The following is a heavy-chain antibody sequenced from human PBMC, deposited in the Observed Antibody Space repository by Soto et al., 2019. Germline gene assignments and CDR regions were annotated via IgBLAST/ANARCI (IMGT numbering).Heavy chain of an antibody. J-gene: IGHJ6*02. CDR2: ISAYNGNT. CDR3: ARDTYYYDSSGYYYYYYGMDI. V-gene: IGHV1-18*01. Sequence: QVQLVQSGAEVKKPGASVKVSCKASGYTFTSYGISWVRQAPGQGLEWMGWISAYNGNTNYAQKLQGRGTMTTDTSTSTAYMELRSLRSDDTAVYYCARDTYYYDSSGYYYYYYGMDIWGQGTTVTVSS. D-gene: IGHD3-22*01. CDR1: GYTFTSYG.